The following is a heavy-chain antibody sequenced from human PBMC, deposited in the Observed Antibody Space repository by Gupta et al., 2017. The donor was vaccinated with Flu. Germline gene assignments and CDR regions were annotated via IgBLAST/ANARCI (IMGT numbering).Heavy chain of an antibody. CDR2: ISGNGGST. Sequence: PVQGLEWVSGISGNGGSTDYTDSVKGRFTISRDNSKNTLYLQMNSLRVEDTAVYYCAKLSEWGMPVAATKFDYWGQGTLVTVSS. V-gene: IGHV3-23*01. J-gene: IGHJ4*02. CDR3: AKLSEWGMPVAATKFDY. D-gene: IGHD6-19*01.